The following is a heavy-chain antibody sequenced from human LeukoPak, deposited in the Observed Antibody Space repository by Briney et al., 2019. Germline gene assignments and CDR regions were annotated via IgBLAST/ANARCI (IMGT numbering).Heavy chain of an antibody. CDR3: ARDVVETSAVYYFDY. CDR1: GFPFSGSG. Sequence: GGSLRLSCAASGFPFSGSGMHWVRQAPGKGLEWVAVISYDGRDKHHADSVRGRFTISRDNSKNTLYLQMNSLRAEDTAVYYCARDVVETSAVYYFDYWGQGTLVTVSS. J-gene: IGHJ4*02. D-gene: IGHD2-2*01. V-gene: IGHV3-30*19. CDR2: ISYDGRDK.